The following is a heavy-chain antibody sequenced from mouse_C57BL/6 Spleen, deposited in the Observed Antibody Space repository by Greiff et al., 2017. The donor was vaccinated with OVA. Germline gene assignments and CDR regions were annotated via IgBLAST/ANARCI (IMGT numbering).Heavy chain of an antibody. CDR1: GFNIKDDY. CDR2: IDPENGDT. V-gene: IGHV14-4*01. D-gene: IGHD1-1*01. Sequence: EVQLQQSGAELVRPGASVKLSCTASGFNIKDDYMHWVKQRPEQGLEWIGWIDPENGDTEYASKFQGKATITADTSSNPAYLQLSSLTSEDTAVYYCTPLYYGSSYRYFDVWGTGTTVTVSS. J-gene: IGHJ1*03. CDR3: TPLYYGSSYRYFDV.